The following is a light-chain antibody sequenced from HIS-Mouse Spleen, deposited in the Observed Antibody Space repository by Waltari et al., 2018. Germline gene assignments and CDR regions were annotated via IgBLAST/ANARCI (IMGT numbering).Light chain of an antibody. Sequence: QSALTQPRSVSGSPGQSVTISCTGTSSDVGGYNYVSWYQQHPGKAPKLMIYDVSKRHPGLPDRFSGSKSGNTASLTISGLQAEDEADYYCCSYAGSYTGVFGTGTKVTVL. V-gene: IGLV2-11*01. CDR3: CSYAGSYTGV. CDR2: DVS. J-gene: IGLJ1*01. CDR1: SSDVGGYNY.